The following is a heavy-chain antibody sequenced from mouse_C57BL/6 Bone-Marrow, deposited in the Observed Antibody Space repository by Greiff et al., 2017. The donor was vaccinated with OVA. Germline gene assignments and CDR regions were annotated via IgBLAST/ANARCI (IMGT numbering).Heavy chain of an antibody. Sequence: DVKLQQSGPELVKPGASVKISCKASGYTFTDYYMNWVKQSHGKSLEWIGDINPNNGGTSYNQKFKGKATLTVDKSSSTAYMELRSLTSEDSAVYYCARGDYPAYWGQGTLVTVSA. D-gene: IGHD1-1*02. CDR1: GYTFTDYY. V-gene: IGHV1-26*01. CDR3: ARGDYPAY. J-gene: IGHJ3*01. CDR2: INPNNGGT.